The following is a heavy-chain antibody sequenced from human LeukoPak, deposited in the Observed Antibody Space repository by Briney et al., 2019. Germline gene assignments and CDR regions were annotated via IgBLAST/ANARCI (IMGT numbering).Heavy chain of an antibody. V-gene: IGHV3-30-3*01. CDR2: ISYDGSNK. Sequence: QPGGSLRLSCAASGFTFSSYAMHWVRQAPGEGLEWVAVISYDGSNKYYADSVKGRFTISRDNSKNTLYLQMNSLRAEDTAVYYCARATRIAARTRVNWFDPWGQGTLVTVSS. J-gene: IGHJ5*02. D-gene: IGHD6-6*01. CDR1: GFTFSSYA. CDR3: ARATRIAARTRVNWFDP.